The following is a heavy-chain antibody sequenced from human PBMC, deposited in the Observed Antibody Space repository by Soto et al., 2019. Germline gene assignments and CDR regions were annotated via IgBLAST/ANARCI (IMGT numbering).Heavy chain of an antibody. D-gene: IGHD6-13*01. J-gene: IGHJ4*02. CDR3: AKGIAAALFDY. Sequence: GGSLRLSCAASGFIFSSYAVSWVRQAPGKGLEWVSSITASGDTTDYADSVKGRFTISRDNSKNTLYLQMNSLRAEDTAVYYCAKGIAAALFDYWGQGTPVTVSS. CDR1: GFIFSSYA. V-gene: IGHV3-23*01. CDR2: ITASGDTT.